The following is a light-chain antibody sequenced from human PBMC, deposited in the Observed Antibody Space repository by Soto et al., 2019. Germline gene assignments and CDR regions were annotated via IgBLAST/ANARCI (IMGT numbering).Light chain of an antibody. CDR3: QQRRT. V-gene: IGKV3-11*01. J-gene: IGKJ1*01. Sequence: EIVLTQSPATLSLSPGERATLSCRASQSVSSYLAWYQQKPGQAPRLLIYDASNRATGIPARFSGSGSGTDFTLTISSLEPEDFAVYYCQQRRTFGQGTNVEIK. CDR1: QSVSSY. CDR2: DAS.